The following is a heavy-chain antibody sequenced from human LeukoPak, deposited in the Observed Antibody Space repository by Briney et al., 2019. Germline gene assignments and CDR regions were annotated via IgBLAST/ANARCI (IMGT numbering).Heavy chain of an antibody. CDR2: INQDGSGK. CDR1: GFTFRSYW. CDR3: ARDPENEYSYGYGDY. D-gene: IGHD5-18*01. V-gene: IGHV3-7*01. J-gene: IGHJ4*02. Sequence: PGGSLRLSCAASGFTFRSYWMSWVRQAPGKGLEWEALINQDGSGKYHVDSVKGRFTISRDNADNSLYLQMNSLRAEDTAVYYCARDPENEYSYGYGDYWGQGTLVTVSS.